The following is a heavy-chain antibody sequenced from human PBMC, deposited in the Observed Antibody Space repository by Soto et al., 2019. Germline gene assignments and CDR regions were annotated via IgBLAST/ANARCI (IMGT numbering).Heavy chain of an antibody. D-gene: IGHD4-17*01. Sequence: GGSLRLSCAASGFTVSSNFMSWVRQAPGKGLEWVSIIYSDGSTYYADSVKGRFTISRDNSKNTLYLQMNSLRADDTAVYYCASRGNPYGAYDYWGQGTLVTVSS. CDR3: ASRGNPYGAYDY. J-gene: IGHJ4*02. CDR2: IYSDGST. CDR1: GFTVSSNF. V-gene: IGHV3-66*01.